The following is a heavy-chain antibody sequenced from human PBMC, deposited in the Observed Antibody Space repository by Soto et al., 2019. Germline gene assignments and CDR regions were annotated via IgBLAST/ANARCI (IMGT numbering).Heavy chain of an antibody. CDR1: GFSFNTYE. CDR2: ISTSGSTI. CDR3: AYGGSCDY. D-gene: IGHD1-26*01. Sequence: EVQLVESVGGLVQPGGSLRLSCAASGFSFNTYEMNWVRQAPGKGLEWVSYISTSGSTIYYADSVKGRFTISRDNGKNSLYLQMNSLRAEDTAVYYCAYGGSCDYWGQGTQVTVSS. J-gene: IGHJ4*02. V-gene: IGHV3-48*03.